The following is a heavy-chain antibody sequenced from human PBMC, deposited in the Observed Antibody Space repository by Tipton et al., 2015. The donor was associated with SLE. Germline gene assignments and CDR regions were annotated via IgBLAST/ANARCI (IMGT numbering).Heavy chain of an antibody. CDR2: ISGNSNY. CDR3: ARIVVEYGAFDI. Sequence: TLSLTCTVSGASISSGNFYWTWIRQPAGKGLGCIGRISGNSNYNPYNPSLKSRVTISVDTSKNQFSLKLDSVTAADTAVYYCARIVVEYGAFDIWGQGTMVTVSS. J-gene: IGHJ3*02. D-gene: IGHD2-15*01. CDR1: GASISSGNFY. V-gene: IGHV4-61*02.